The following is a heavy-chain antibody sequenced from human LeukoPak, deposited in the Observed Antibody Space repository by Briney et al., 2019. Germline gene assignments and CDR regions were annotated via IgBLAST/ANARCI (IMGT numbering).Heavy chain of an antibody. CDR1: GFTFTNYA. D-gene: IGHD2-2*01. CDR3: AKTLLGLVVPAAAIDY. Sequence: PGGSLRLSCEASGFTFTNYAMSWVRQAPGKGLEWVAVISYDGSNKYYADSVKGRFTISRDNSKNTLYLQMNSLRAEDTAVYYCAKTLLGLVVPAAAIDYWGQGTLVTVSS. V-gene: IGHV3-30*18. J-gene: IGHJ4*02. CDR2: ISYDGSNK.